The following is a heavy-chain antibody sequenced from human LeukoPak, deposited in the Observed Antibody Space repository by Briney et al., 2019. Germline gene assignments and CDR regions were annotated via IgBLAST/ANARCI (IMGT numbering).Heavy chain of an antibody. CDR3: AREPYYYDSSGYVSDY. CDR2: ISSSGNFI. D-gene: IGHD3-22*01. CDR1: GFIFSDYY. V-gene: IGHV3-11*01. J-gene: IGHJ4*02. Sequence: GGSLRLSCTASGFIFSDYYMSWIRQAPGKGLEWVSYISSSGNFIYYADSVKGRFTISRDNAKNSLYLQMNSLRAEDTAVYYCAREPYYYDSSGYVSDYWGQGTLVTVSS.